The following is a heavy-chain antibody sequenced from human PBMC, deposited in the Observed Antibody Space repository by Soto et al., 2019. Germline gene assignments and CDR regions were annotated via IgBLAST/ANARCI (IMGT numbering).Heavy chain of an antibody. V-gene: IGHV3-30*18. CDR1: GFTFSTYG. J-gene: IGHJ3*02. Sequence: GGSLRLSCAASGFTFSTYGMHWVRQAPGKGLEWVAVISYDGSDKYYADSVKGRFTISRDSSKNMLYLQMNSLRAEDTAIYYCAKESYYDSSDYNAFDIWGQGTMVTVSS. D-gene: IGHD3-22*01. CDR2: ISYDGSDK. CDR3: AKESYYDSSDYNAFDI.